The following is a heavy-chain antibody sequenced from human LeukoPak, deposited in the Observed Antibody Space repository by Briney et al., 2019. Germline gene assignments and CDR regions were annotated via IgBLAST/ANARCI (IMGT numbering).Heavy chain of an antibody. J-gene: IGHJ5*02. CDR3: ARGRASSGYIGRLAGFLSTTFWFDP. V-gene: IGHV1-8*01. CDR1: GYTFTSYD. Sequence: ASVKVSCKASGYTFTSYDINWVRQATGEGLEWMGWMNPNSGNTGYAQKFQGRVTMTRNTSISTAYMELSSLRSEDTAVYYCARGRASSGYIGRLAGFLSTTFWFDPWGQGTLVTVSS. CDR2: MNPNSGNT. D-gene: IGHD3-22*01.